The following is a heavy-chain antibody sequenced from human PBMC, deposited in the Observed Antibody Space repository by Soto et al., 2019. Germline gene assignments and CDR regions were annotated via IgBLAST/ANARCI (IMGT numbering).Heavy chain of an antibody. CDR2: IYYSGST. V-gene: IGHV4-59*01. D-gene: IGHD3-10*01. Sequence: SETLSLTCTVSGGYISSYYWSWIRQPPGKGLEWIGYIYYSGSTNYNPSLKSRVTISVDTSKNQFSLKLSSVTAADTAMYYCARSSGLIWFLDYWGQGTLVTVSS. J-gene: IGHJ4*02. CDR3: ARSSGLIWFLDY. CDR1: GGYISSYY.